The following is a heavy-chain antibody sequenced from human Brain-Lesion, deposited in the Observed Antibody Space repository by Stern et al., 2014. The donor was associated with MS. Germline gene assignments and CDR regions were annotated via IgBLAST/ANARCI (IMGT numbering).Heavy chain of an antibody. CDR2: FDPEDGES. V-gene: IGHV1-24*01. CDR1: GYTLTELS. CDR3: ATDLQQPLVDTFDI. Sequence: VKLVESGAEVKNPGASVKVSCKVSGYTLTELSMHWVRQAPGKGLEWMGGFDPEDGESIYEQKFQGRVTMTEDTSTDTAYMELSSLRSEDTAIYYCATDLQQPLVDTFDIWGQGTMVTVSS. J-gene: IGHJ3*02. D-gene: IGHD6-13*01.